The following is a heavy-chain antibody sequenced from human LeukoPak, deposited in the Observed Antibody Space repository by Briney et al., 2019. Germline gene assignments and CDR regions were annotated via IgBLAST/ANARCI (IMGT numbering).Heavy chain of an antibody. CDR2: ITGSGGGT. Sequence: RPGGSLRLSCAASEFTFSSYAMSWVRQAPGKGLEWVSAITGSGGGTYYADSVKGRFTISRDNSKNTLYLQMNSLRAEDTAIYYCAKGDLSAAAPRAFDFWGQGTMVTVSS. CDR1: EFTFSSYA. CDR3: AKGDLSAAAPRAFDF. J-gene: IGHJ3*01. D-gene: IGHD6-13*01. V-gene: IGHV3-23*01.